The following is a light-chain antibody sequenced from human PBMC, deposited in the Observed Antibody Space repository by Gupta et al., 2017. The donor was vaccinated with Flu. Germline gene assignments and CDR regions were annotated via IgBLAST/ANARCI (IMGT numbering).Light chain of an antibody. CDR2: EDN. CDR3: QSYDSSNFWV. CDR1: SGSIASNY. V-gene: IGLV6-57*03. Sequence: FMLPQPHSVSASPGETVTISCPRSSGSIASNYVQWYQQRPGSAPTTVIYEDNQRPSGVPDRFSGSIDSSSNSASLTISGLKTEDEADYYCQSYDSSNFWVFGGGTKLTVL. J-gene: IGLJ3*02.